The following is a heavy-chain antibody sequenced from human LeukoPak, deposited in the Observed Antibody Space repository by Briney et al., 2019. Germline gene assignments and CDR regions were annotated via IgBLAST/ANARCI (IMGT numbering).Heavy chain of an antibody. D-gene: IGHD4-17*01. Sequence: PSETLSLTCTVSGGSVSSGSYYWSWIRQPPGKGLEWIGEINHSGSTNYNPSLKSRVTISVDTSKNQFSLKLSSVTAADTAVYYCAADYGDYLFDYWGQGTLVTVSS. V-gene: IGHV4-61*01. CDR3: AADYGDYLFDY. CDR2: INHSGST. J-gene: IGHJ4*02. CDR1: GGSVSSGSYY.